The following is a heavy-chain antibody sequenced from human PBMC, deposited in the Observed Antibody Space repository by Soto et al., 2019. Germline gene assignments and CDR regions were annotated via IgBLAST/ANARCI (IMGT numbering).Heavy chain of an antibody. D-gene: IGHD3-22*01. J-gene: IGHJ4*02. Sequence: SVKVSCKASGFPFTSFTMQWVRQARGQRLEWIGWIVVGSGNTKYAQRFQERVTITRDMSTSTAYMELSSLRSEDTAVYYCATGNYYDSSGYSNDYWGQGTLVTVSS. CDR2: IVVGSGNT. CDR1: GFPFTSFT. CDR3: ATGNYYDSSGYSNDY. V-gene: IGHV1-58*02.